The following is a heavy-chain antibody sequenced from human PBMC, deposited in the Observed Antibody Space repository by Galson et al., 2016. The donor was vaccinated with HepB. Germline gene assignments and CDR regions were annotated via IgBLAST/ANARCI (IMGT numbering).Heavy chain of an antibody. J-gene: IGHJ3*02. Sequence: ETLSLTCAVYGGSFSNYCWSWIRQPPGKGLEWIGEINHRGRTNYNPSLKSRVTILVDRSKNQFSLKLSSVTAADTAVYYCARGTMITFGGVISDAFDIWGQGTMVTVSS. CDR3: ARGTMITFGGVISDAFDI. CDR1: GGSFSNYC. V-gene: IGHV4-34*01. CDR2: INHRGRT. D-gene: IGHD3-16*01.